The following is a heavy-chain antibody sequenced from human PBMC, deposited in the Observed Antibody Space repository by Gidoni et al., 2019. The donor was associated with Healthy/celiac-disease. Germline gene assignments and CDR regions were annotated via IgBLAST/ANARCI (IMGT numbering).Heavy chain of an antibody. D-gene: IGHD3-22*01. CDR1: VYTFPSYD. V-gene: IGHV1-8*02. CDR3: VRGVRPRSSCFRNWFDP. Sequence: QVHLVQSGAEVKKHGASVKVCCTASVYTFPSYDINWVRQATRPGREWRGWMNSNSRSTGDAQNVQGGVIMTRNTSIRTAYLELSSMRSEDTAVYYCVRGVRPRSSCFRNWFDPWGQGTLVTVSS. CDR2: MNSNSRST. J-gene: IGHJ5*02.